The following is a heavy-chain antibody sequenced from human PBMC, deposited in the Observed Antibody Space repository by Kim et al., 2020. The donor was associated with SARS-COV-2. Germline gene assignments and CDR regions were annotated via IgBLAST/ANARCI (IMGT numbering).Heavy chain of an antibody. CDR3: GRDSVIEAGSYLDH. J-gene: IGHJ4*02. V-gene: IGHV1-3*01. CDR1: GFTFSSYV. Sequence: ASVKVSCKTSGFTFSSYVIQWVRQAPGQSPEWMGWIIGGSGDTVYSHRFQDRIIITRDTAASTAYMELGGLPSDDTAVYYCGRDSVIEAGSYLDHWGQGT. D-gene: IGHD6-25*01. CDR2: IIGGSGDT.